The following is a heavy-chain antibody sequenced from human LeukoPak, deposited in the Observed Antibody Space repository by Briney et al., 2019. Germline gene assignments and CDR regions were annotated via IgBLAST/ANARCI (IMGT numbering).Heavy chain of an antibody. Sequence: ESLKISCKGSGYSFTNYWIGWVRQMPGKGLEGMGIIYPPDSDTKYSPSFRGQVTISVDESTDTAYLQWNSLKASDTAMYYCARPGVGAIYYFDSWGQGTLVTVSS. CDR2: IYPPDSDT. J-gene: IGHJ4*02. CDR3: ARPGVGAIYYFDS. V-gene: IGHV5-51*01. CDR1: GYSFTNYW. D-gene: IGHD1-26*01.